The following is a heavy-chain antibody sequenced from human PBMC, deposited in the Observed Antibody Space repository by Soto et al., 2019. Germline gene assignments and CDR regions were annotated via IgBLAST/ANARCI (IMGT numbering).Heavy chain of an antibody. V-gene: IGHV4-31*03. Sequence: TLSLTCTVSGGSISSGGFYWSWIRQHPGKGLEWIGYIYYSGSTYYNPSLKSRVTISVDTSKNQFSLRLSSVTAAHTTVNYCARHGEYCGSYPFDSWGRGTVVTVSS. CDR2: IYYSGST. CDR1: GGSISSGGFY. J-gene: IGHJ4*02. D-gene: IGHD1-26*01. CDR3: ARHGEYCGSYPFDS.